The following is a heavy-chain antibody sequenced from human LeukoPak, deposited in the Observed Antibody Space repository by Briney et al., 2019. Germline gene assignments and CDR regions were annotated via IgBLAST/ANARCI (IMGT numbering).Heavy chain of an antibody. CDR2: ISAYNGNT. CDR3: ARDPERYQQRPLHFDY. J-gene: IGHJ4*02. CDR1: GYTFTSYG. Sequence: ASVKVSCKASGYTFTSYGISWVRQAPGQGLEWMGWISAYNGNTNYAQKLQGRVTMTTDTSTSTAYMELRSLRSDDTAVYDCARDPERYQQRPLHFDYWGQGTLVTVSS. D-gene: IGHD6-25*01. V-gene: IGHV1-18*01.